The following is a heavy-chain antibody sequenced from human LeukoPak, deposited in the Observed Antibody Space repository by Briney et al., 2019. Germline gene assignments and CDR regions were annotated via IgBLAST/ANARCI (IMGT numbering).Heavy chain of an antibody. CDR3: ARDLMAVAGTGFDY. J-gene: IGHJ4*02. Sequence: TGGSLRLSCVASGFTFSRYSMNWVRQAPGKGLEWVSSISRAGDYSYSEDSVKGRFTISRDNAKDSLYLQLNSLRAEDTAIYYCARDLMAVAGTGFDYWGQGALVTVSS. CDR1: GFTFSRYS. V-gene: IGHV3-21*01. CDR2: ISRAGDYS. D-gene: IGHD6-19*01.